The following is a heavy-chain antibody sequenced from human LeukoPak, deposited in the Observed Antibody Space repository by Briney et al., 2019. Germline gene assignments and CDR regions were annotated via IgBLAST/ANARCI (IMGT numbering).Heavy chain of an antibody. CDR3: ARDQGSTSRGIDY. D-gene: IGHD2-2*01. Sequence: QPGGPLRLSCAGSGFTFSNYWMHWVRQAPGKGLVWVSRIYSDGNTTNYADSVKGRFTISRDNAKNTLYLQMNSLRAEDTAVYYCARDQGSTSRGIDYWGQGTLVTVSS. CDR1: GFTFSNYW. V-gene: IGHV3-74*01. J-gene: IGHJ4*02. CDR2: IYSDGNTT.